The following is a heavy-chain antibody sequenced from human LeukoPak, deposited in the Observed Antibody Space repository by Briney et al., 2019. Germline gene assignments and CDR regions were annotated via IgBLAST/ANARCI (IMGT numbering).Heavy chain of an antibody. CDR1: GYTFTSYG. V-gene: IGHV1-18*01. Sequence: ASVKVSCKASGYTFTSYGISWVRQAPGQGLEWMGWISAYNGNTNYAQKLQGRVAMTTDTSTSTAYMELRSLRSDDTAVYYCAREYSGYDWGQFDYWGQGTLVTVSS. CDR3: AREYSGYDWGQFDY. D-gene: IGHD5-12*01. CDR2: ISAYNGNT. J-gene: IGHJ4*02.